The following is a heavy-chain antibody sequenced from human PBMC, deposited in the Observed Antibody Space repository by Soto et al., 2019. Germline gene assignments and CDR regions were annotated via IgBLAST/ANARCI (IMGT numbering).Heavy chain of an antibody. J-gene: IGHJ6*02. V-gene: IGHV1-69*06. CDR3: ASGIVSGYYTPPYYYGMDV. CDR1: GGTFSSYA. CDR2: IIPIFGTA. Sequence: GASVKVSCKASGGTFSSYAISWVRQAPGQGLEWMGGIIPIFGTANYAQKFQGRVTITADKSTSTAYMELSSLRSEDTAVYYCASGIVSGYYTPPYYYGMDVWGQGTTVTVSS. D-gene: IGHD3-3*01.